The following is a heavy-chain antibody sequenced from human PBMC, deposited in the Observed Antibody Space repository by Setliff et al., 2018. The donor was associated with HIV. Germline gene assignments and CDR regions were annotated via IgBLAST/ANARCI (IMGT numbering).Heavy chain of an antibody. D-gene: IGHD3-22*01. CDR3: ARAHLLETVMIVLGGFDP. CDR2: IYDSGST. J-gene: IGHJ5*02. Sequence: SETLSLTCTVSGGSISSGGNYWSWIRQHPGKGLEWIGYIYDSGSTYYNPSLKSRVTISVDTSKNQFSLKLNSVTAADTAVYYCARAHLLETVMIVLGGFDPWGQGTLVTVSS. CDR1: GGSISSGGNY. V-gene: IGHV4-31*03.